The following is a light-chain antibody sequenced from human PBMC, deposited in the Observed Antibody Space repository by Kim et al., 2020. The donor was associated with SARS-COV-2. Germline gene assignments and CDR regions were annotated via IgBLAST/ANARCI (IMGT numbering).Light chain of an antibody. CDR3: QKYNAAPLT. CDR1: QAISNY. CDR2: AAS. J-gene: IGKJ4*01. Sequence: DSQMTQSPSSLSASLGDRVTITCRASQAISNYLAWYQQKPGKLPNLLIYAASTLQSGVPSRFSGSGSGTDFTLTISNLQPEDVATYYCQKYNAAPLTFGGRTRVEIK. V-gene: IGKV1-27*01.